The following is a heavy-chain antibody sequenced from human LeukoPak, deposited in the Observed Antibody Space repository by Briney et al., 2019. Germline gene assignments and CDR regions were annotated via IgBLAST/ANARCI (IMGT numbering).Heavy chain of an antibody. Sequence: SETLSLTCTVSGGSITGYYWNWIRQPAGQGLEWLGRVYSSGVGNYNPSLTSRVTMSVDTSKNQFSLKLTSLTAADTAVYYCAREEFLHEIDSSGYFVYWGQGTLVIVSP. CDR3: AREEFLHEIDSSGYFVY. CDR1: GGSITGYY. V-gene: IGHV4-4*07. J-gene: IGHJ4*02. CDR2: VYSSGVG. D-gene: IGHD3-22*01.